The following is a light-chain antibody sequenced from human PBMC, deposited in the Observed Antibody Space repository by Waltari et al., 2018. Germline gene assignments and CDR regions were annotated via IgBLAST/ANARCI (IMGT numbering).Light chain of an antibody. Sequence: QSALTQPASVSGSPGQSITISCTGTSSDVGTYGYVSWYQQDPGKAPKLVIYDVNNRPSGISERFSGSKSGDTASLTISGLQTEDESYYYCSSYTSTTTYVVFGGGTKLTVL. V-gene: IGLV2-14*01. CDR3: SSYTSTTTYVV. J-gene: IGLJ2*01. CDR2: DVN. CDR1: SSDVGTYGY.